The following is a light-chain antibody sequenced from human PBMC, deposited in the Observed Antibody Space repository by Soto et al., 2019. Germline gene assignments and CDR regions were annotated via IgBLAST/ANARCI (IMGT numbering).Light chain of an antibody. CDR2: DTS. Sequence: EVVLTQSPATLSLSPGERATLSCRASQSVNNYLAWYQQKPGQAPRLLIYDTSNRATGIPARFSGSGSGTDFTLTISSLEPEDFAVFYCQQRNNWPLYTFGQGTKLEIK. V-gene: IGKV3-11*01. CDR3: QQRNNWPLYT. CDR1: QSVNNY. J-gene: IGKJ2*01.